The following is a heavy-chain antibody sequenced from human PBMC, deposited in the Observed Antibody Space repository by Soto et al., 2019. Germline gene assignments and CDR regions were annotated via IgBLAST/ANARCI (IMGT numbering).Heavy chain of an antibody. V-gene: IGHV5-51*01. CDR2: IYPGGSDT. J-gene: IGHJ4*02. CDR3: ARRAYYYDSSGYYYYFDF. Sequence: PGESLNISCKGSGYSFTSYWIGWVRQMPGKGLEWMGIIYPGGSDTRYSPSFQGQVTISADKSISTAYLQWSSLKASDTAMYYCARRAYYYDSSGYYYYFDFWGQGTLVTVSS. D-gene: IGHD3-22*01. CDR1: GYSFTSYW.